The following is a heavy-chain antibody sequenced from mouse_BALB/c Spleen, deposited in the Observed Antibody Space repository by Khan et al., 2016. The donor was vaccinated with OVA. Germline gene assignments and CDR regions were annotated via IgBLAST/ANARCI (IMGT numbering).Heavy chain of an antibody. CDR2: ISYSGST. V-gene: IGHV3-2*02. CDR1: GYSITSDYA. CDR3: ARTARIKY. J-gene: IGHJ2*01. Sequence: EVQLVESGPGLMKPSQSLSLTCTVTGYSITSDYAWNWIRQFPGNKLEWMGYISYSGSTSYNPSLKSRISITRDTSKNQFFLQLNSVTTEDTATYYCARTARIKYWGQGTTLTVSS. D-gene: IGHD1-2*01.